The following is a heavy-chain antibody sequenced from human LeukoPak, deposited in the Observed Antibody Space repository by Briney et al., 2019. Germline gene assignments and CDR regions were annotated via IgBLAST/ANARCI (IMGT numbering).Heavy chain of an antibody. V-gene: IGHV3-33*01. D-gene: IGHD3-3*01. Sequence: GGSLRLSCATSGFTFSSYAMHWVRQTPGKGLEWVAVIWYDGTYKYYGDSVKGRFTISRDNSKNTLYLQMNSLRAEDTAVYYCARVKGYDFWSGYLFPCWRYYGMDVWGQGTTVTVSS. CDR1: GFTFSSYA. CDR2: IWYDGTYK. CDR3: ARVKGYDFWSGYLFPCWRYYGMDV. J-gene: IGHJ6*02.